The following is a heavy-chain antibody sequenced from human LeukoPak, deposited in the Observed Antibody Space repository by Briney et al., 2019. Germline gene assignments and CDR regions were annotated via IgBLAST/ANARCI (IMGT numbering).Heavy chain of an antibody. CDR2: ITTSTTVPHI. Sequence: GESLRLSCSASGFTFSTYRINSGRQAPGRGLEWVSSITTSTTVPHIFYADSVTGRFTISRDNADNSLFLQMNSLRAEDTAVYYCARALGDQPDYYYGMDVWGQGTTVTVSS. J-gene: IGHJ6*02. CDR3: ARALGDQPDYYYGMDV. CDR1: GFTFSTYR. D-gene: IGHD2-2*01. V-gene: IGHV3-21*01.